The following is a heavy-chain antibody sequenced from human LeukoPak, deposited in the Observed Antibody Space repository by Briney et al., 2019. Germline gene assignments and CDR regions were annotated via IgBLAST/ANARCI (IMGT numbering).Heavy chain of an antibody. V-gene: IGHV3-11*01. J-gene: IGHJ3*02. D-gene: IGHD5-18*01. CDR1: GFTFSDYY. Sequence: GGSLRLSCAASGFTFSDYYMSWIRQAPGKGLEWVSYISSSGSTIYYADSVKGRFTISRDNSKNTLYLQMNSLRAEDTAVYYCAKDSAHTAMVLYAFDIWGQGTMVTVSS. CDR3: AKDSAHTAMVLYAFDI. CDR2: ISSSGSTI.